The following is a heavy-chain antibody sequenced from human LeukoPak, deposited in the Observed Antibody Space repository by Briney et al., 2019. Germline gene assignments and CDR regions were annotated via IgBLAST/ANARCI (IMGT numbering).Heavy chain of an antibody. Sequence: SQTLSLTCTVSGGSISSGDYYWSWIRQPPGKGLEGMGYIYYSGSTYYNPSLKSRVTISVDTSKNQFSLKLSSVTAADTAVYYCARGIDDFWSGPYYYGMDVWGQGTTVTVSS. CDR1: GGSISSGDYY. CDR2: IYYSGST. CDR3: ARGIDDFWSGPYYYGMDV. J-gene: IGHJ6*02. D-gene: IGHD3-3*01. V-gene: IGHV4-30-4*01.